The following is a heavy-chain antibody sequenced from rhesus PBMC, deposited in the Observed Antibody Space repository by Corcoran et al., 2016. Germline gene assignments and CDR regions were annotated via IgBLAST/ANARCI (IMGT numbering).Heavy chain of an antibody. CDR1: GGSISDSYR. J-gene: IGHJ4*01. V-gene: IGHV4S10*01. D-gene: IGHD4-29*01. Sequence: QVQLKESGPGVVKPSETLSLTCAVSGGSISDSYRWSWIRQPPGKGLEWIGYIDGSITSNNYNPSLKSRVTISKDTSKTQFSVKLSSVTAADTAVYYCARVYGSSYLGSFDYWGQGVLVTVSS. CDR2: IDGSITSN. CDR3: ARVYGSSYLGSFDY.